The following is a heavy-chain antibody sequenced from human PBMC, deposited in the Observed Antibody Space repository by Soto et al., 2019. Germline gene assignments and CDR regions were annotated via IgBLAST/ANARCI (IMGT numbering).Heavy chain of an antibody. D-gene: IGHD3-10*01. CDR3: ARGKFPFTFDY. CDR2: IYYIGIT. V-gene: IGHV4-59*01. Sequence: SETLSLTCTVSVGSISTYYWSWIRQPPGKGLEWIGYIYYIGITNYNPSLKSRVTISEDASKNQFSLKLSSVTAADTAVYYCARGKFPFTFDYWGQGTLVTVSS. J-gene: IGHJ4*02. CDR1: VGSISTYY.